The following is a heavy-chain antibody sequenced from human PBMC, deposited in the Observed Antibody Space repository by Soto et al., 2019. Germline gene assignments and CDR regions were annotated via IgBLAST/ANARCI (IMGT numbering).Heavy chain of an antibody. V-gene: IGHV3-23*01. Sequence: PGGSLRLSCAASAFTFNNYAMSWVRQAPGKGLEWVSGIGGSGRTTYYADSVKGRFTISRDNSNNTLFLQMNSLRAEDTAVYYGAKSRYSDSSGDFYDYWGQGTLVTVS. CDR2: IGGSGRTT. J-gene: IGHJ4*02. CDR3: AKSRYSDSSGDFYDY. D-gene: IGHD3-22*01. CDR1: AFTFNNYA.